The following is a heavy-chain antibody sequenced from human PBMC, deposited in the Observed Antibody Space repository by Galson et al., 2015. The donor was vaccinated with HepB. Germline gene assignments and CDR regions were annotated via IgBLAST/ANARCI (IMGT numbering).Heavy chain of an antibody. CDR1: GFTFSSYT. CDR3: ARDSITHSYYYYYYMDV. CDR2: ISSTGTTM. Sequence: SLRLSCAASGFTFSSYTMNWVRQAPGKGLESVSYISSTGTTMYYADSAKGRFTISRDSSRNTLYLQMNSLRTEDTAVYYCARDSITHSYYYYYYMDVWGKGTTVTVSS. V-gene: IGHV3-48*01. D-gene: IGHD3-3*02. J-gene: IGHJ6*03.